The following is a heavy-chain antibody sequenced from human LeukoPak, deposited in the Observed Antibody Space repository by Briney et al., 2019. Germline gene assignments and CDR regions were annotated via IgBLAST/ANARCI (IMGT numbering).Heavy chain of an antibody. V-gene: IGHV3-23*01. CDR1: GFTFSDFH. D-gene: IGHD6-13*01. J-gene: IGHJ4*02. Sequence: GGSLRLSCVVSGFTFSDFHMSWLRQAPGKGLEWVSGISGSGTNTYNADSVKGRFTISRDNSKNTLYLQMSSLRVEDTAVYYCASHSSTWYSFDQWGQGALVTVSS. CDR2: ISGSGTNT. CDR3: ASHSSTWYSFDQ.